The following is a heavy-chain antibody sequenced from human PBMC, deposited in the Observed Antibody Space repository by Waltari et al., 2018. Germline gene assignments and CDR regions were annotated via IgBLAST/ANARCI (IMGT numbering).Heavy chain of an antibody. CDR2: IYWNDDK. D-gene: IGHD6-6*01. CDR1: GFSLSTSGVG. Sequence: QITLKESGPTLVQPTQTLTLTCTFPGFSLSTSGVGVVWIRQPPGKALEWLALIYWNDDKRYSPSLKSRLTITKDTSKNQVVLTMTNMDPVDTATYYCAHSGQGSSSLRDKLRSFDYWGQGTLVTVSS. J-gene: IGHJ4*02. V-gene: IGHV2-5*01. CDR3: AHSGQGSSSLRDKLRSFDY.